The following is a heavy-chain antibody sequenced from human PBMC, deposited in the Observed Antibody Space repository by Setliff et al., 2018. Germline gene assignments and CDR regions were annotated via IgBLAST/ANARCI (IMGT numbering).Heavy chain of an antibody. Sequence: PSETLSLTCNVSGGSISTYYRSWIRQPAGKGLEWIGRIHSSGNTNYKPSLKSRVTMSVDTTKNQFSLKLSSVTAADTAVYYCARAGAIQGGFDIWGQGTVVTVSS. CDR1: GGSISTYY. V-gene: IGHV4-4*07. J-gene: IGHJ3*02. CDR3: ARAGAIQGGFDI. CDR2: IHSSGNT. D-gene: IGHD7-27*01.